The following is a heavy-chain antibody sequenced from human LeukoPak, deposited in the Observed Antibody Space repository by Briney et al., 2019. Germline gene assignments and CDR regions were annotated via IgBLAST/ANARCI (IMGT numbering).Heavy chain of an antibody. CDR1: GYTFTSYD. CDR3: ARVRYYYDSSGYPNDAFDI. V-gene: IGHV1-8*01. J-gene: IGHJ3*02. D-gene: IGHD3-22*01. CDR2: MNPNSGNT. Sequence: ASVKVSCKASGYTFTSYDINWVRQATRQGLEWMGWMNPNSGNTGYAQKFQGRVTMTRNTSISTAYMELSSLRSEDTAVYYCARVRYYYDSSGYPNDAFDIWGQGTMVTVSS.